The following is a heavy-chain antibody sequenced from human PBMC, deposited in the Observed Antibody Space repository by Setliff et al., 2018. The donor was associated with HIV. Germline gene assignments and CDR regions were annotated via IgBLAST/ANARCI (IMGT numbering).Heavy chain of an antibody. D-gene: IGHD1-1*01. Sequence: PSETLSLTCAVYGGSVSGHYWGWFRQPPGKGLEWIGEITPSGDTNYIPSLKSRVTMSLDTSKNQFSLNLNSVTAADTAVYYCSNWNKTVDADSWGQGTLFTVSS. CDR3: SNWNKTVDADS. V-gene: IGHV4-34*01. CDR2: ITPSGDT. CDR1: GGSVSGHY. J-gene: IGHJ4*02.